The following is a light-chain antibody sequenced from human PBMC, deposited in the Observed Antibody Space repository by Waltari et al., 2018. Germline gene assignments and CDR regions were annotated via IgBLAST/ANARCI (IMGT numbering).Light chain of an antibody. CDR1: VSNVGRNY. J-gene: IGLJ3*02. Sequence: QSVVTQPPSASETPGQRVTISCSGSVSNVGRNYVPWYQQVPGTAPKVVIYRNDRRPSGVPDRFSGSKSGTSASLAISGLRSEDEADYYCAVWDDSVSGWVFGGGTKLTVL. CDR2: RND. CDR3: AVWDDSVSGWV. V-gene: IGLV1-47*01.